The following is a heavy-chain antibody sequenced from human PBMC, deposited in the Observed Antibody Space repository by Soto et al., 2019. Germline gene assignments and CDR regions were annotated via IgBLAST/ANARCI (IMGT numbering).Heavy chain of an antibody. J-gene: IGHJ4*02. CDR3: GRVRRSDHDDY. CDR1: GFSFSSYW. D-gene: IGHD2-15*01. V-gene: IGHV3-7*01. CDR2: IKQDGSEK. Sequence: EVQLVESGGGLVQPGGSLRLSCAASGFSFSSYWMSWVRQAPGKGLEWVANIKQDGSEKQYVDFVKGRFTISRDNAKNSLYLQMNSLRDEDTAVYYCGRVRRSDHDDYWGQGTLVTVSS.